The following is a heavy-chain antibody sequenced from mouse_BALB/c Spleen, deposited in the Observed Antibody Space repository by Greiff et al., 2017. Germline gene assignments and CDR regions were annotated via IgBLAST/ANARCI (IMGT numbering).Heavy chain of an antibody. D-gene: IGHD1-1*01. J-gene: IGHJ4*01. CDR3: ARGGIYYYGSSYYYAMDY. CDR2: INPSTGYT. CDR1: GYTFTSYW. Sequence: QVQLQQSGAELAKPGASVKMSCKASGYTFTSYWMHWVKQRPGQGLEWIGYINPSTGYTEYNQKFKDKATLTADKSSSTAYMQLSSLTSEGSAVYYCARGGIYYYGSSYYYAMDYWGQGTSVTVSS. V-gene: IGHV1-7*01.